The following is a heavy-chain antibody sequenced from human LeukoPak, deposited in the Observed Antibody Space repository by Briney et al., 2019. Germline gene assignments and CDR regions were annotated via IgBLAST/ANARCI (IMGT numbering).Heavy chain of an antibody. D-gene: IGHD2-15*01. CDR1: GYTFTSYG. CDR2: ISAYNGNT. Sequence: GASVKVSCKASGYTFTSYGISWVRQAPGQGLEWMGWISAYNGNTNYAQKLQGRVTMTTDTSTSTAYMELSSLRSEDTAVYYCARDSSVGSYMRFDPWGQGTLVTVSS. CDR3: ARDSSVGSYMRFDP. J-gene: IGHJ5*02. V-gene: IGHV1-18*01.